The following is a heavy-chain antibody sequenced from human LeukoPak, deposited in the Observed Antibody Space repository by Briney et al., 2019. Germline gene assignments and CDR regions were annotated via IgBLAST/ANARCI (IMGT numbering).Heavy chain of an antibody. CDR2: INPNSGGT. CDR1: GYTFTSYG. CDR3: ARSQRKYCSGGSCYSGP. Sequence: GASVKVSCKASGYTFTSYGISWVRQAPGQGLEWMGWINPNSGGTNYAQKFQGRVTMTRDTSISTAYMELSRLRSDDTAVYYCARSQRKYCSGGSCYSGPWGQGTLVTVSS. V-gene: IGHV1-2*02. J-gene: IGHJ5*02. D-gene: IGHD2-15*01.